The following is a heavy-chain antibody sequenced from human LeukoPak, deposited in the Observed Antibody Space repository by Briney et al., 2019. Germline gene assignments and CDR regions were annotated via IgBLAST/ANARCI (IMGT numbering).Heavy chain of an antibody. V-gene: IGHV3-23*01. CDR2: ISGSGGTT. CDR3: ARDGGRFDP. D-gene: IGHD3-3*01. J-gene: IGHJ5*02. CDR1: GFTFSNYA. Sequence: PGGSLRLSCAASGFTFSNYAMSWVRQAPGKGLEWVSAISGSGGTTYYADSVKGRFTISRDNSKNTLYVQMNSLRAEDTAVYYCARDGGRFDPWGQGTLVTVPS.